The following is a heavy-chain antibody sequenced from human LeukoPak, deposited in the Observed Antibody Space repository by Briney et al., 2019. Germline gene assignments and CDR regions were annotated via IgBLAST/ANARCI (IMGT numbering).Heavy chain of an antibody. V-gene: IGHV3-48*01. D-gene: IGHD2-8*01. CDR1: GFTFSSYS. CDR2: ISSSSSTI. Sequence: GSLRLSCAASGFTFSSYSMNWVRQAPGKGLEWVSSISSSSSTIYYADSVKGRFTISRGNAKNSLYLQMNSLRAEDTAVYYCASTNSAGRRVRNDAFDIWGQGTMVTVSS. J-gene: IGHJ3*02. CDR3: ASTNSAGRRVRNDAFDI.